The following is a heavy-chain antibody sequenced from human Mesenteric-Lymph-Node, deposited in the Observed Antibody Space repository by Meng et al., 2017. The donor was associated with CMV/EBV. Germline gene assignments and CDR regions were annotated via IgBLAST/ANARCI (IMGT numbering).Heavy chain of an antibody. V-gene: IGHV4-31*03. CDR1: GGSISSAGSY. Sequence: LRLSCSVSGGSISSAGSYWTWSRQHPGKGLEWIGYIYYSGSTYYNPSLNSRVAISIDTSKNQFSLKLSSVTAADTAVYYCARVGGQQLVRFIDYWGQGTLVTVSS. J-gene: IGHJ4*02. D-gene: IGHD6-13*01. CDR3: ARVGGQQLVRFIDY. CDR2: IYYSGST.